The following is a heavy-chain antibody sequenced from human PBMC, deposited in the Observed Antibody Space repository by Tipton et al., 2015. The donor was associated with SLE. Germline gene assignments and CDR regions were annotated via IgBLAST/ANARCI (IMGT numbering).Heavy chain of an antibody. Sequence: SLRLSCAASGFTFSNYAMSWVRQAPGKGLEWVSGISWNSGSIGYADSVKGRFAISRDNAKNSLYLQMNSLRAEDTALYYCAKDSGNRYFDWYAFDIWGQGTMVTVSS. V-gene: IGHV3-9*01. J-gene: IGHJ3*02. CDR3: AKDSGNRYFDWYAFDI. CDR2: ISWNSGSI. D-gene: IGHD3-9*01. CDR1: GFTFSNYA.